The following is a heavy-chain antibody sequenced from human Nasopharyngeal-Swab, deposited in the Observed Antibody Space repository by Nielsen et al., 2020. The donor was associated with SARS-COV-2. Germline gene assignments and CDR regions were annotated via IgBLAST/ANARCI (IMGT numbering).Heavy chain of an antibody. Sequence: GKGLGWIGRIYTSGSTNYNPSLKSRVTISVDTSKNQFSLKLSSVTAADTAVYYCARGITTLYYYYYMDVWGKGTTVTVSS. V-gene: IGHV4-61*02. J-gene: IGHJ6*03. CDR2: IYTSGST. D-gene: IGHD3-10*01. CDR3: ARGITTLYYYYYMDV.